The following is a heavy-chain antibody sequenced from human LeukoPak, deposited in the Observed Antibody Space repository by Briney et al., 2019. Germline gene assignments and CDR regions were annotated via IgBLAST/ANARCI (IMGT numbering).Heavy chain of an antibody. V-gene: IGHV4-30-4*08. D-gene: IGHD6-13*01. Sequence: SETLSLTCTVSGGSISSGDYYWSWIRQPPGKGLEWIGYIYYSGSTYYNPSLKSRVTISVDTSKNQFSLKLSSVTAADTAVYYCAKVGSSWPFYYFNYWGQGTLVTVSS. CDR3: AKVGSSWPFYYFNY. CDR2: IYYSGST. CDR1: GGSISSGDYY. J-gene: IGHJ4*02.